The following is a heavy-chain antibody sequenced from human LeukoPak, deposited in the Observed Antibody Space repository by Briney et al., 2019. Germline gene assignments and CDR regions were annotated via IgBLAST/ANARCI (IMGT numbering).Heavy chain of an antibody. J-gene: IGHJ6*03. CDR1: GGSTSSSSYY. V-gene: IGHV4-39*01. CDR3: ARVGGAGYYYYMDV. D-gene: IGHD2-21*01. CDR2: IYYTGRT. Sequence: SETLSLTCTVSGGSTSSSSYYWGWIRQPPGKGLEWIGNIYYTGRTYYNPSLKSRVTISVDTSKNQFSLKLSSVTAADTAVYYCARVGGAGYYYYMDVWGKGTTVTVSS.